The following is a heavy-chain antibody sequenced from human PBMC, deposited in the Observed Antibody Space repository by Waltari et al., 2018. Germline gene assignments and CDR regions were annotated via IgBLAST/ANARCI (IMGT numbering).Heavy chain of an antibody. CDR3: ARGVAMVVAANWFDP. CDR1: GFTFSSYW. V-gene: IGHV3-7*01. CDR2: IKQDGSEK. J-gene: IGHJ5*02. D-gene: IGHD2-15*01. Sequence: EVQLVESGGGLVQPGGSLRLSCAASGFTFSSYWMIWVRQAPGKGLEWVANIKQDGSEKYYVDSVKGRFTISRDNAKNSLYLQMNSLRAEDTAVYYCARGVAMVVAANWFDPWGQGTLVTVSS.